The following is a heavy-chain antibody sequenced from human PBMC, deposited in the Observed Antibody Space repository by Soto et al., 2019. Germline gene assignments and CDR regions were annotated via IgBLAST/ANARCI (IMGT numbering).Heavy chain of an antibody. CDR1: GFTFSSYA. CDR3: ARDQLVGAARGVIDI. J-gene: IGHJ3*02. V-gene: IGHV3-30*04. Sequence: GGSLRLSCAASGFTFSSYAMHWVRQAPGKGLEWVAVISYDGSHEYYADSVKGRFTISRDNSKNTLDLQMSSLRAEDTAVYYCARDQLVGAARGVIDIWGQGTKVTVSS. CDR2: ISYDGSHE. D-gene: IGHD1-26*01.